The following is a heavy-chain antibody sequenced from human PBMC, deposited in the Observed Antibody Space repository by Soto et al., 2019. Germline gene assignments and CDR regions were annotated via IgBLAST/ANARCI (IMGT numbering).Heavy chain of an antibody. D-gene: IGHD6-25*01. CDR2: MTPSGYI. CDR3: ATYQEAAAFND. CDR1: GFPFTSLD. Sequence: QVQLVQSGAEVRKPGASVKVSCKASGFPFTSLDINWVRQAPGQGLEWVGYMTPSGYIGFAQKFRGRVSMIRDASTSTVSMELSSLRSDDTAVYYCATYQEAAAFNDGGQGTLVTVS. V-gene: IGHV1-8*01. J-gene: IGHJ4*02.